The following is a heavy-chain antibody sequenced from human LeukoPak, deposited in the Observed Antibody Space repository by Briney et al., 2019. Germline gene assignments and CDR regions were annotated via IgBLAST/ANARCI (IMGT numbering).Heavy chain of an antibody. J-gene: IGHJ3*02. D-gene: IGHD1-26*01. CDR1: GFHFLSYS. CDR2: ISCNSSYI. V-gene: IGHV3-21*01. Sequence: GSLRLSCAPSGFHFLSYSMNWVRPAPGSGREGVSSISCNSSYIYYADSVKGRFTISRNNAKNSLHLQMNSLRAEDTAVYYCARDRELLSAFDIWGQGTMVTVSS. CDR3: ARDRELLSAFDI.